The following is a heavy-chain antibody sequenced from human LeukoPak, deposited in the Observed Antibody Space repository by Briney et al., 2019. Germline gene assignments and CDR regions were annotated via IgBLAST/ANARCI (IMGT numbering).Heavy chain of an antibody. J-gene: IGHJ4*02. CDR1: GYTLTELS. V-gene: IGHV1-24*01. CDR2: FDPEDGET. Sequence: ASVKVSCKVSGYTLTELSMQWVRQAPGKGLEWMGGFDPEDGETIYAQKFQGRVTMTEDTSTDTAYMDLSSLRSEDTAVYYCATGPPDLEWELRRWGQGTLVTVSS. D-gene: IGHD1-26*01. CDR3: ATGPPDLEWELRR.